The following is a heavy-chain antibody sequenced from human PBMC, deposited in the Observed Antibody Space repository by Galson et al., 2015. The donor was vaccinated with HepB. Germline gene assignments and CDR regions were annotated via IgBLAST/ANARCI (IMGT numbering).Heavy chain of an antibody. J-gene: IGHJ4*02. D-gene: IGHD3-22*01. CDR1: GYTFTGYY. V-gene: IGHV1-2*04. CDR3: AREVKFYDSSGYCNYFDY. CDR2: INPNSGGT. Sequence: SVKVSCKASGYTFTGYYIHWVRQAPGQGLEWMGRINPNSGGTNYAQKFQGWVTMTRDTSISTAYMELSRLRSDDTAVYYCAREVKFYDSSGYCNYFDYWGQGTLVTVSS.